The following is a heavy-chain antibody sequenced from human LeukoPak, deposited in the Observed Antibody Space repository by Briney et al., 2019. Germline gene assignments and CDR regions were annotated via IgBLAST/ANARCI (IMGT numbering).Heavy chain of an antibody. CDR1: GYTFTGYY. CDR2: INPNSGGT. Sequence: ASVKVSCKASGYTFTGYYMHWVRQAPGQGLEWMGWINPNSGGTNYAQKFQGRVTMTRDTSISTAYMELSRLRSDDTAVYYCVRDRVTMVRGVTNYYFDYWGQGTLVTVSS. CDR3: VRDRVTMVRGVTNYYFDY. D-gene: IGHD3-10*01. J-gene: IGHJ4*02. V-gene: IGHV1-2*02.